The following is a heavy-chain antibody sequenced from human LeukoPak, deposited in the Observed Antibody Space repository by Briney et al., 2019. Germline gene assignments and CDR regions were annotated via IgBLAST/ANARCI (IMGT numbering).Heavy chain of an antibody. Sequence: SETLSLTCTVSGGSISSSSYYWGWIRQPPGKGLEWIGSIYYSGSTYYNPSLKSRVTISVDTSKNQFSLKLSSVTAADTAVYYCARHGYYDSSGYLRYFDYWGPGTLVTVSS. D-gene: IGHD3-22*01. CDR1: GGSISSSSYY. J-gene: IGHJ4*02. CDR3: ARHGYYDSSGYLRYFDY. CDR2: IYYSGST. V-gene: IGHV4-39*01.